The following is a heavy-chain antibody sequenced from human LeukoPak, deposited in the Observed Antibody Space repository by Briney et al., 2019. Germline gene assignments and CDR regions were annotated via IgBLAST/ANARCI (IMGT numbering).Heavy chain of an antibody. CDR2: INTNTGNP. CDR3: ARGSSGSYYFGGSYYYYMDV. Sequence: GASVKVSCKASGYTFTSYAMNWVRQAPGQGLEWMGWINTNTGNPTYAQGFTGRFVFSLDTSVSTAYLQISSLKAEDTAVYYCARGSSGSYYFGGSYYYYMDVWGKGTTVTVSS. D-gene: IGHD3-10*01. V-gene: IGHV7-4-1*02. CDR1: GYTFTSYA. J-gene: IGHJ6*03.